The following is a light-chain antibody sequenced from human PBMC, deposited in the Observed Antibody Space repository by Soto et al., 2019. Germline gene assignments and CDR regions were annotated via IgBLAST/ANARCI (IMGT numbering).Light chain of an antibody. V-gene: IGLV8-61*01. J-gene: IGLJ2*01. CDR3: ALYVGTGTVV. CDR1: SGSVLTSYY. CDR2: STN. Sequence: QAVVSQEPSFSVSPGGTVTLTCGLTSGSVLTSYYPTWYQQTPGQAPLTLIYSTNIRSSGVPDRFSGSILGNKAALTITGAQADDESDYYCALYVGTGTVVFGGGTKLTVL.